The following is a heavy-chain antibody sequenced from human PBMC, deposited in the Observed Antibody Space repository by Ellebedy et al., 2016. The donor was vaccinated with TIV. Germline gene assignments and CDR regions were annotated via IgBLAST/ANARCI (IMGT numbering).Heavy chain of an antibody. CDR2: IYSGGST. D-gene: IGHD4-17*01. V-gene: IGHV3-66*04. CDR1: GFTVNRNC. CDR3: SRHTDYALGY. J-gene: IGHJ4*02. Sequence: GESLKISCAASGFTVNRNCMTWVRQAPGKGLEWVSVIYSGGSTYYADSVKGRFTISRDNAKNSLYLQMNSLRAEDTAVYYCSRHTDYALGYWGQGALVTVSS.